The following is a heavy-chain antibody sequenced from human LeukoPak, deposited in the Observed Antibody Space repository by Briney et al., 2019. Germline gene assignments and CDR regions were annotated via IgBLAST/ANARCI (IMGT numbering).Heavy chain of an antibody. CDR1: GYTFTSYG. D-gene: IGHD3-22*01. J-gene: IGHJ3*02. CDR2: ISAYNGNT. Sequence: GASVKVSCKASGYTFTSYGISWVRQAPGQGLEWMGWISAYNGNTNYAQKLQGRVTMTTDTSTSTAYMELRSLRSDDTAVYYCARGHPYYYDSSGYYFGSDAFDIWGQGTMVTVSS. V-gene: IGHV1-18*01. CDR3: ARGHPYYYDSSGYYFGSDAFDI.